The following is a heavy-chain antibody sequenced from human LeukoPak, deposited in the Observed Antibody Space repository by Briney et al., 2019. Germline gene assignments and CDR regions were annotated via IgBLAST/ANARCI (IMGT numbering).Heavy chain of an antibody. CDR3: AGLANYYYYGMDV. D-gene: IGHD6-19*01. Sequence: GESLKISCKGSGYSFTSYWIGWVRQMPGKGLEWMGIIYPGDSDTRYSPSFQGQVTISADKSISTAYLQWSSLKASDTAMYYCAGLANYYYYGMDVWGQGTTVTVSS. V-gene: IGHV5-51*01. J-gene: IGHJ6*02. CDR1: GYSFTSYW. CDR2: IYPGDSDT.